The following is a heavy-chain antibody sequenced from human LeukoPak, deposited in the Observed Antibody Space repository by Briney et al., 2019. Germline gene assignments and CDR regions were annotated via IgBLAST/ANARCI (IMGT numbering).Heavy chain of an antibody. CDR1: GGSFSGYY. Sequence: WETLSLTCAVYGGSFSGYYWSWIRQPPGKGLEWIGEINHSGSTNYNPSLKCRVTISVDTSKNQFSLKLSSVTAADTAVYYCARGVLGYCSSTSCHFFDYWGQGTLVTVSS. CDR2: INHSGST. J-gene: IGHJ4*02. D-gene: IGHD2-2*01. V-gene: IGHV4-34*01. CDR3: ARGVLGYCSSTSCHFFDY.